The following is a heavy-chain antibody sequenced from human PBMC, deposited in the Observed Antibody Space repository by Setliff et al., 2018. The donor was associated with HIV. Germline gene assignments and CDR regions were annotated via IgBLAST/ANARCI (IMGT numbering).Heavy chain of an antibody. CDR3: AREAPSEPTRYYNFWSGYPDWFDP. D-gene: IGHD3-3*01. CDR1: GDSISSGSY. CDR2: IYHRGGT. V-gene: IGHV4-38-2*02. Sequence: SETLSLTCVVSGDSISSGSYWGWIRQPPGKGLEWIGSIYHRGGTYYNPSLKSRVTISVDMSKNQFSLRLSSVTAADTAVYYCAREAPSEPTRYYNFWSGYPDWFDPWGPGTLVTVSS. J-gene: IGHJ5*02.